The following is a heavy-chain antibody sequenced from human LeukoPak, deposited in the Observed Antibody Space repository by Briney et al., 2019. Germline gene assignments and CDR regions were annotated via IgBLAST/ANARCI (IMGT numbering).Heavy chain of an antibody. V-gene: IGHV3-30*02. CDR3: ANTKYSSGWYFEY. CDR1: GFTFSSYG. Sequence: GGSLRLSCAASGFTFSSYGMHWVRQAPGKGLEWVAFIRYDGSNKYYADSVKGRFTISRDNSKNTLYLQMNSLRAEDMAVYYCANTKYSSGWYFEYWGQGTLVTVSS. J-gene: IGHJ4*02. CDR2: IRYDGSNK. D-gene: IGHD6-19*01.